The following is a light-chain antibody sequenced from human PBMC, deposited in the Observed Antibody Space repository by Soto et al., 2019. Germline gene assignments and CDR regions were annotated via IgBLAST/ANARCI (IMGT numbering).Light chain of an antibody. J-gene: IGKJ1*01. Sequence: DIQMTQSPSTLSGSVGDRVTITCRASQTISSWLAWYQQKPGKAPKLLIYKASTLKSGFPSRFSGSGSGPEFTLTISSLQPDDFATYYCQHYNSYSEACGQGTKVDIK. V-gene: IGKV1-5*03. CDR1: QTISSW. CDR2: KAS. CDR3: QHYNSYSEA.